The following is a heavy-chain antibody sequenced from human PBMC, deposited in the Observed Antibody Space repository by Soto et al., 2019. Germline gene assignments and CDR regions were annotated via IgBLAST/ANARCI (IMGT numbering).Heavy chain of an antibody. CDR2: TYYRSKWYN. D-gene: IGHD2-8*01. CDR3: ARSPALGYHNGNFGY. V-gene: IGHV6-1*01. J-gene: IGHJ4*01. Sequence: PSQTLSLTCAICGDSVSSNSAAWNWTRQSPSRGLEWLGRTYYRSKWYNDYAVSVKSRIIINPDTSKNQFSLQLNSVTPEDTAVYYCARSPALGYHNGNFGYWRSGSLV. CDR1: GDSVSSNSAA.